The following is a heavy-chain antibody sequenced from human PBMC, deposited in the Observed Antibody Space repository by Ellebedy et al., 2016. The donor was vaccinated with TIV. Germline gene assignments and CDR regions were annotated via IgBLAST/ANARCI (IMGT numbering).Heavy chain of an antibody. CDR2: IYYSGST. CDR1: GFTFSSYA. Sequence: ESLKISCAASGFTFSSYAMSCLRQPTGKGLEWIGYIYYSGSTNYNPSLESRVTISVDTSKNQFYLKLSSVTAADTAVYYSARALKGIAVAGSFDYWGQGTLVTVSS. J-gene: IGHJ4*02. D-gene: IGHD6-19*01. V-gene: IGHV4-59*01. CDR3: ARALKGIAVAGSFDY.